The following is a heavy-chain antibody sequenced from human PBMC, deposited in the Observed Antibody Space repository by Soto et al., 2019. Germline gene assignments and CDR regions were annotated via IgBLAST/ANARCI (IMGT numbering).Heavy chain of an antibody. J-gene: IGHJ5*02. V-gene: IGHV1-2*03. D-gene: IGHD6-6*01. CDR1: GFSFTGYY. CDR3: AKDLTRQLAYWLDP. Sequence: GASLKFSCKASGFSFTGYYIHWLHKAPGQGLEWMGWINAHSGGTEYAQKFQGRVTLTRDTSIATAYLTLTSLTSDDTALYYCAKDLTRQLAYWLDPWGQGTQVTVSS. CDR2: INAHSGGT.